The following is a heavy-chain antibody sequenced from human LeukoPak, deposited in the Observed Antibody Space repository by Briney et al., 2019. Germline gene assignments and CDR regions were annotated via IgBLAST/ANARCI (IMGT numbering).Heavy chain of an antibody. V-gene: IGHV4-61*02. CDR3: ARLATVTSRAVYYYYYYMDV. CDR2: IYTSGST. D-gene: IGHD4-11*01. J-gene: IGHJ6*03. CDR1: GGSISSGSYY. Sequence: SQTLSLTCTVSGGSISSGSYYWSWIRQPAGKGLEWIGRIYTSGSTNYNPSLKSRVTISVDTSKNQFSLKLSSVTAADTAVYYCARLATVTSRAVYYYYYYMDVWGKGTTVTVSS.